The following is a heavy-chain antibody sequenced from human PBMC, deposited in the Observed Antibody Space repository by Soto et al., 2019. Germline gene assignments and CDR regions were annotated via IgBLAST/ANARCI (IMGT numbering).Heavy chain of an antibody. CDR1: GGSISSGGYY. Sequence: TLSLTCTVSGGSISSGGYYWSWIRQHPGKGLEWIGYIYYSGSTYYNPSLKSRVTISVDTSKNQFSLKLSSVTAADTAVYYCGIGYSSPGFDYWGQGTLVTVSS. CDR3: GIGYSSPGFDY. J-gene: IGHJ4*02. V-gene: IGHV4-31*03. D-gene: IGHD6-13*01. CDR2: IYYSGST.